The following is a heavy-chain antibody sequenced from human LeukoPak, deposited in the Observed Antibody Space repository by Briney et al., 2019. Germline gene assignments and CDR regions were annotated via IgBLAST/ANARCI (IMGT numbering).Heavy chain of an antibody. J-gene: IGHJ3*02. D-gene: IGHD1-26*01. V-gene: IGHV4-34*01. CDR1: GGSFSGYY. CDR2: INHSGST. Sequence: SETLSLTCAVYGGSFSGYYWSWIRQPPGKGLEWTGEINHSGSTNYNPSLKSRVTMSVDTSKNQFSLKLSSVTAADTAVYYCARVRQYFSGSLWYDAFDIWGQGTMVTVSS. CDR3: ARVRQYFSGSLWYDAFDI.